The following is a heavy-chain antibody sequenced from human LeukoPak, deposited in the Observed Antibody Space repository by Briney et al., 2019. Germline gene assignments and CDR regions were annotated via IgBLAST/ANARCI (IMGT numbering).Heavy chain of an antibody. D-gene: IGHD3-9*01. CDR1: GYTFTSYA. CDR2: INTNTGNP. Sequence: ASVTVSCKATGYTFTSYAMNWVRQAPGQGLEWMGWINTNTGNPTYAQGFTGRFVFSLDTSVSTAYLQISSLKAEDTAVYYCARALRVLRYFDWLLRYWGQGTLVTVSS. CDR3: ARALRVLRYFDWLLRY. J-gene: IGHJ4*02. V-gene: IGHV7-4-1*02.